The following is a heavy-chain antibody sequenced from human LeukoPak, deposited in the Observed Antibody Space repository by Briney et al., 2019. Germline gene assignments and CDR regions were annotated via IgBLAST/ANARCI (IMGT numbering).Heavy chain of an antibody. V-gene: IGHV3-48*03. CDR3: ARIGAYYDLDY. CDR1: GFTFISYE. J-gene: IGHJ4*02. CDR2: ISSSGSSI. D-gene: IGHD3-22*01. Sequence: GGSLRLSCAASGFTFISYEMNWVRQAPGKGLEWVSYISSSGSSIYYADSVKGRFTISRDNAKNSLYLQMNSLRAEDTAVYYCARIGAYYDLDYWGQGTLVTVSS.